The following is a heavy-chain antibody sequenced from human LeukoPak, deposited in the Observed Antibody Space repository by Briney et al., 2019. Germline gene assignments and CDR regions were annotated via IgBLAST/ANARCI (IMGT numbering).Heavy chain of an antibody. J-gene: IGHJ6*03. CDR2: IYTSGST. CDR1: GDSISILY. Sequence: SETLSLTCTVSGDSISILYWTWIRQPARNGLEWIGRIYTSGSTNYNPSLKSRVTISVDTSKNQFSLKLSSVTAADTAVYDCARKRNYDYYMDVWGKGTTVTVSS. CDR3: ARKRNYDYYMDV. V-gene: IGHV4-4*07.